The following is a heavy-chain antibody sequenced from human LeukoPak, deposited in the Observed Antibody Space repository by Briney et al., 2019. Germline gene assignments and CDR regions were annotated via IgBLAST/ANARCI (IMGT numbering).Heavy chain of an antibody. Sequence: PGGSLRLSCAASGFTISSYAMSWVRQAPGKGLEWVSSFSSGASTDYADSVKGRFTISRDNPKNTVHLQMNSLRAEDTAVYYCAKQRVSNGYYYFDYWGQGTLVTVSS. V-gene: IGHV3-23*01. J-gene: IGHJ4*02. CDR2: FSSGAST. CDR1: GFTISSYA. D-gene: IGHD3-22*01. CDR3: AKQRVSNGYYYFDY.